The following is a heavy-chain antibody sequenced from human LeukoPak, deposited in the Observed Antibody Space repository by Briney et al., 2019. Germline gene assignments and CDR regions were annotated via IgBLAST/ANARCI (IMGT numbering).Heavy chain of an antibody. Sequence: GGSLRLSCAASGFTFSSYNMNWVRQAPGKGLEWVSSISSSSDYIYYADSVKGRFTISRDNSKNTLYLQMNSLRAEDTAVYYCAKKYSTGLDPWGQGTLVTVSS. V-gene: IGHV3-21*04. J-gene: IGHJ5*02. CDR2: ISSSSDYI. D-gene: IGHD1-26*01. CDR1: GFTFSSYN. CDR3: AKKYSTGLDP.